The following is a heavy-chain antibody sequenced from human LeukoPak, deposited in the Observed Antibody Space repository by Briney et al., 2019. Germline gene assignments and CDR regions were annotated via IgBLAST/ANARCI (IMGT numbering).Heavy chain of an antibody. CDR1: GGSISSYY. Sequence: SETLSLACTVSGGSISSYYWSWIRQPPGKGLEWIGYIYYSGSTNYNPSLKSRVTISVDTSKNQFSLKLSSVTAADTAVYYCVSSNAQLWSTFFDYWGQGTLVTVSS. V-gene: IGHV4-59*01. D-gene: IGHD5-18*01. J-gene: IGHJ4*02. CDR2: IYYSGST. CDR3: VSSNAQLWSTFFDY.